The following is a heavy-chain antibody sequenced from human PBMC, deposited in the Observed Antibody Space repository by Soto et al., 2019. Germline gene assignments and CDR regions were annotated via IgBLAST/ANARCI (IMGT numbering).Heavy chain of an antibody. CDR3: AHRLGIAAAGTSEYFQH. CDR2: IYWSDDK. V-gene: IGHV2-5*01. J-gene: IGHJ1*01. Sequence: SGPTLVNPTPTLTLTCTFSGFSLTTSGVGVGWIRQPPGKALEWLALIYWSDDKRYSPSLKSRLTITKDRSKNQLLLTMTNMDLVDKATYYCAHRLGIAAAGTSEYFQHWGQGTLVSVSS. D-gene: IGHD6-13*01. CDR1: GFSLTTSGVG.